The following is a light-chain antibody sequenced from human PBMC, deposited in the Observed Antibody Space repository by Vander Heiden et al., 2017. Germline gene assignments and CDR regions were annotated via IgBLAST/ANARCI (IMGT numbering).Light chain of an antibody. CDR2: LGS. V-gene: IGKV2-28*01. Sequence: DIVMTQSPLSLPVTPGEPASISCRSSQSLLHTNGYNYLDWYLQKPGQSPQLLIYLGSNRASGVPDRFSGSGSGTDFTLKISRVEAEDVGVYYCRQGLQTPFTFGPGTKVDIK. J-gene: IGKJ3*01. CDR1: QSLLHTNGYNY. CDR3: RQGLQTPFT.